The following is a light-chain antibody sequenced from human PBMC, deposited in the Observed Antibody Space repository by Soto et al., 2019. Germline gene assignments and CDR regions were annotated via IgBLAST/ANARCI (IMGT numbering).Light chain of an antibody. CDR3: QQGGNWPLT. V-gene: IGKV3-11*01. CDR2: DAS. J-gene: IGKJ5*01. CDR1: QSVSSY. Sequence: EIVLTQSPATLSLSPGERATPSCRASQSVSSYLAWYQQKPGQAPRLLIYDASNRATGIPARFSGSGSGTDFTLTISSLEPEDFAVYYCQQGGNWPLTFGQGTRLEI.